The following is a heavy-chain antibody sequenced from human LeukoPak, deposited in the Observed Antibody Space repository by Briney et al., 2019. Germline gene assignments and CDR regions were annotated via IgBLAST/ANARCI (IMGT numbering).Heavy chain of an antibody. J-gene: IGHJ4*02. Sequence: GSLRLSCAASGFTFDDYGMSWVRQAPGKGLEWVSGINWNGGSTGYADSVKGRFTISRDNAKNSLYLQMNSLRAEDTAFYYCAKSGSSNSYDYWGQGTLVTVSS. CDR3: AKSGSSNSYDY. V-gene: IGHV3-20*04. CDR2: INWNGGST. D-gene: IGHD1-1*01. CDR1: GFTFDDYG.